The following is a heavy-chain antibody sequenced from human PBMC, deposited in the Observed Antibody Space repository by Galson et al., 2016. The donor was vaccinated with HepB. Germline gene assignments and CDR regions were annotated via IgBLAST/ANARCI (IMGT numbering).Heavy chain of an antibody. D-gene: IGHD3-10*01. J-gene: IGHJ4*02. Sequence: SETLSLTCAVNGGSFTDYYWSWIRQVPGKGLEWIGEINHRGSTNYNPSLKSRVTISGDTSKNHFSLNVTSVTAADTAIYYCARVLARLTMVRGVTIPNYSDSWGQGTLVTVSS. CDR1: GGSFTDYY. V-gene: IGHV4-34*01. CDR2: INHRGST. CDR3: ARVLARLTMVRGVTIPNYSDS.